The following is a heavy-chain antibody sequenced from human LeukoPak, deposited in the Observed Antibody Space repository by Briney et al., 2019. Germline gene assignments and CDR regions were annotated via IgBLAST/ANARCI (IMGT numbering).Heavy chain of an antibody. CDR3: ARVLYYYGSGSYYPN. CDR2: IIPILGIA. J-gene: IGHJ4*02. V-gene: IGHV1-69*04. D-gene: IGHD3-10*01. Sequence: ASVKVSFKASGGTFSSYAISLGRQAPGQGLEWVGRIIPILGIANYAQKFQGRVTITVDRSTSTAYMELSSLRSEDTAVYYWARVLYYYGSGSYYPNWGQGTLVTVSS. CDR1: GGTFSSYA.